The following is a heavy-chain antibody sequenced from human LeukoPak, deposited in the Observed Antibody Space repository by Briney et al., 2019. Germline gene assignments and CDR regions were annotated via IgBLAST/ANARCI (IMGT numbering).Heavy chain of an antibody. CDR1: GYTFTGYY. D-gene: IGHD3-22*01. V-gene: IGHV1-2*02. CDR3: ARDSEYDSSGYYPDY. Sequence: ASVKVSCKASGYTFTGYYMHWVRQAPGQGLEWMGWINPNSGGTNYAQKFQGRVTMTRDTSISTAYMELSRLRSDDTAVYYCARDSEYDSSGYYPDYWGQGTLVTVSS. CDR2: INPNSGGT. J-gene: IGHJ4*02.